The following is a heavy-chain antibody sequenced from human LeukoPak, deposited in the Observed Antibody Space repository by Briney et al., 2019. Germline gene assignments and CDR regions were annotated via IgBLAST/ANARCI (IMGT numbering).Heavy chain of an antibody. CDR3: AREPSGGYFFVD. CDR2: ISSSGST. CDR1: GVSISSYY. J-gene: IGHJ4*02. D-gene: IGHD3-22*01. Sequence: SETLSLTCTVSGVSISSYYCSWIRQPPGKGLEWIGYISSSGSTDYSPSLKSRVTISVDTSKNQFSLKLSSVTAADTAVYCCAREPSGGYFFVDWGQGTLVTVSS. V-gene: IGHV4-4*09.